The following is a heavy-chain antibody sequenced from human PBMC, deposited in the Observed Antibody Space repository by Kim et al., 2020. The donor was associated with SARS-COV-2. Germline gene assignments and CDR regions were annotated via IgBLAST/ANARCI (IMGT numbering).Heavy chain of an antibody. CDR3: ASLAVAGTGYDDY. Sequence: SETLSLTCTVSGGSISSSSYYWGWIRQPPGKGLEWIGSIYYSGSTYYNPSLKSRVTISVDTSKNQFSLKLSSVTAADTAVYYCASLAVAGTGYDDYWGQGTLFTVSS. CDR2: IYYSGST. V-gene: IGHV4-39*01. CDR1: GGSISSSSYY. J-gene: IGHJ4*02. D-gene: IGHD6-19*01.